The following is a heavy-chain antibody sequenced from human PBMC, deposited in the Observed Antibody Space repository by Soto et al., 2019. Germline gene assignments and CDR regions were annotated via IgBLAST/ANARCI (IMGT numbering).Heavy chain of an antibody. CDR3: ARDLSRYCSGGSCYSAFEY. D-gene: IGHD2-15*01. CDR1: GDSVSSNSAA. CDR2: TYYRSKWYN. Sequence: QVQLQQSGPGLVKPSQTLSLTCAISGDSVSSNSAAWNWIRQSPSRGLEWLGRTYYRSKWYNDYAVSVKSRITINPDTCKNQFSLQLNSVTPEDTAVYYCARDLSRYCSGGSCYSAFEYWGQGTLVTVSS. J-gene: IGHJ4*02. V-gene: IGHV6-1*01.